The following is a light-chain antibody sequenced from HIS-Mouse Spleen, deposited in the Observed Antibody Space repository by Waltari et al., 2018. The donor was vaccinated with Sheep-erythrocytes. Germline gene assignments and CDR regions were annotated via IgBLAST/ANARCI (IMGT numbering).Light chain of an antibody. CDR1: KSGEKY. CDR2: QDS. V-gene: IGLV3-1*01. J-gene: IGLJ2*01. CDR3: QAWDSSTAV. Sequence: SYELNQPPSVSVSPGQTASITCSGKKSGEKYACWHQQKPGQSPVLVIYQDSKRPSGIPERFSGSNSGNTATLTISGTQAMDEADYYCQAWDSSTAVFGGGTKLTVL.